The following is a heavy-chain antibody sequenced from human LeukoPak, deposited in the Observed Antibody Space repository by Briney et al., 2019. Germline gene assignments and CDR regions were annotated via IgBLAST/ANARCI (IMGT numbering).Heavy chain of an antibody. CDR1: GGSFSGYY. CDR2: INHSGST. CDR3: ARRIQLWSYYFDY. V-gene: IGHV4-34*01. J-gene: IGHJ4*02. D-gene: IGHD5-18*01. Sequence: SETLSLTCTVYGGSFSGYYWSWIRQPPGKGLEWIGEINHSGSTNYNPSLKSRVTISVDTSKNQFSLKLSSVTAADTAVYYCARRIQLWSYYFDYWSQGTLVTVSS.